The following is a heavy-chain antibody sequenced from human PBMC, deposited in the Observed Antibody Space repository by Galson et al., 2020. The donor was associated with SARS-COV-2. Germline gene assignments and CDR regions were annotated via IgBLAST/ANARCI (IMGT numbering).Heavy chain of an antibody. J-gene: IGHJ4*02. V-gene: IGHV3-23*01. CDR2: ITDDGGST. D-gene: IGHD6-13*01. CDR3: AKGSSTSRPYYFDH. Sequence: GESLKISCAASGFTFSMYAMSWVRQAPGKGLEWVSAITDDGGSTYSADSVEGRFTISRDNSRNTLYLQMNRLTAEDTAVYYCAKGSSTSRPYYFDHWGQGTLVTVSS. CDR1: GFTFSMYA.